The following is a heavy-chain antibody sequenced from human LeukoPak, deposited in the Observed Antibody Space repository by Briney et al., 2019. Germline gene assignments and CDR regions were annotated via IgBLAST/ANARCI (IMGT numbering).Heavy chain of an antibody. CDR1: DYIFTNYG. V-gene: IGHV1-18*01. CDR2: ISAYNGNT. D-gene: IGHD2/OR15-2a*01. J-gene: IGHJ4*02. Sequence: ASFKGYCNASDYIFTNYGNSWVRQHPVQVFECMVWISAYNGNTNSAQNLQARVTMTTDSSTSTAYMELRSLRSDDTAVYYCARTYSKYFSSSEFDSWGQGTLVTVSS. CDR3: ARTYSKYFSSSEFDS.